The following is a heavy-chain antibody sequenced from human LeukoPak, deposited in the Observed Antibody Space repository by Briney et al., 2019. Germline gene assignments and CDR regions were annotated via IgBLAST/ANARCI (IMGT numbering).Heavy chain of an antibody. CDR1: GYSFTNYW. J-gene: IGHJ3*02. V-gene: IGHV5-51*01. D-gene: IGHD6-19*01. CDR2: IYPGDSET. Sequence: GESLKISCKGSGYSFTNYWIGWVRQMPGKGLEWMGIIYPGDSETRYSPSFQGQVIISADKSISTATLQWSSLKASDTAMYYCAIPVAGTGEFDAFDIWGQGTMVTVSP. CDR3: AIPVAGTGEFDAFDI.